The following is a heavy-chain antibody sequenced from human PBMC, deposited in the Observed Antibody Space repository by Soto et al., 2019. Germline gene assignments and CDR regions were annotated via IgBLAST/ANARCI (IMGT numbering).Heavy chain of an antibody. Sequence: GPSVKVSCKASGYTFTSYGISWVRQAPGQGLEWMGWISAYNGNTNYAQKLQGRVTMTTDTSTSTAYMELRSLRSDDTAVYYCARNSASIWFGELSDWFDPWGQGTLVTVSS. CDR1: GYTFTSYG. CDR3: ARNSASIWFGELSDWFDP. V-gene: IGHV1-18*01. CDR2: ISAYNGNT. J-gene: IGHJ5*02. D-gene: IGHD3-10*01.